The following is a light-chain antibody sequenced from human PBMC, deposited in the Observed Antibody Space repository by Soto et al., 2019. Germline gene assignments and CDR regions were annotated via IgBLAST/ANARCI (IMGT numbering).Light chain of an antibody. CDR2: DAS. CDR1: YSVGSD. J-gene: IGKJ2*01. CDR3: QQYNFWSLFP. V-gene: IGKV3-15*01. Sequence: EIVMTQSPATLSVSPGGRATLSCRASYSVGSDLAWYQVRPGQAPRLLIYDASTRAIGIPTRFSGRGSGTEFTLTISSLQSEDVAVYYCQQYNFWSLFPFAQGTKLEI.